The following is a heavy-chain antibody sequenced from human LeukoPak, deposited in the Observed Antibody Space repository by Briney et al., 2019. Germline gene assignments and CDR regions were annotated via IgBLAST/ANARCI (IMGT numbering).Heavy chain of an antibody. V-gene: IGHV4-34*01. Sequence: SETLSLTCAVYGGSFSGYYWSWIRQPPGKGLGWMGEINHSGSTNYNPSLKSRVTISVDTSKNQFSLKLSSVTAADTAVYYCARESDGYSGYDIDYWGQGNLVTVSS. CDR2: INHSGST. CDR1: GGSFSGYY. J-gene: IGHJ4*02. CDR3: ARESDGYSGYDIDY. D-gene: IGHD5-12*01.